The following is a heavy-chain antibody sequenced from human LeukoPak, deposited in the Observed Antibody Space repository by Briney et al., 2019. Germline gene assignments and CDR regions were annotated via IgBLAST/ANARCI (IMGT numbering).Heavy chain of an antibody. V-gene: IGHV1-2*02. J-gene: IGHJ4*02. CDR1: GYTFTGYY. Sequence: ASVKVSCKASGYTFTGYYMHWVRQAPGQGLEWMGWINPNSGGTNYAQKFQGRVTMTRDPSISTAHMELSRLRSDDTAVYYCARDPNVVVPAAIDYWGQGTLVTVSS. CDR3: ARDPNVVVPAAIDY. D-gene: IGHD2-2*01. CDR2: INPNSGGT.